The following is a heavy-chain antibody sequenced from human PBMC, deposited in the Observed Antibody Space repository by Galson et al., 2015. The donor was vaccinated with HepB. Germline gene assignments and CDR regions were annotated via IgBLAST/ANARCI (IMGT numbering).Heavy chain of an antibody. CDR1: GFTFSSYS. CDR3: ARDRDSRGAFDI. J-gene: IGHJ3*02. CDR2: ISSSSSTI. V-gene: IGHV3-48*01. Sequence: SLRLSCAASGFTFSSYSMNWVRQAPGKVLEWVSYISSSSSTIYYADSVKGRFTISRDNAKNSLYLQMNSLRAEDTAVYYCARDRDSRGAFDIWGQGTMVTVSS.